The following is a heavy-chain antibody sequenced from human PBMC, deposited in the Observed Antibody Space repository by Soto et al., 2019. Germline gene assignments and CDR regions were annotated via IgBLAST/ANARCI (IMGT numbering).Heavy chain of an antibody. V-gene: IGHV3-11*01. CDR1: GFTFSDYY. CDR2: ISSSGSMI. CDR3: ARGQYPYVYHYYYMDV. D-gene: IGHD3-16*01. J-gene: IGHJ6*03. Sequence: GGSQRLSCAASGFTFSDYYMSWIRQAPGKGLEWVSYISSSGSMIYYADSVKGRFTISRDNAKNSLYLQMNSLRAEDTAVYYCARGQYPYVYHYYYMDVWGKGTTVTVSS.